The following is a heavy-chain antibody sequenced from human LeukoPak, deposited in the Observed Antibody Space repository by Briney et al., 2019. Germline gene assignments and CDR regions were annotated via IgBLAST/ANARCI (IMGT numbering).Heavy chain of an antibody. D-gene: IGHD6-19*01. J-gene: IGHJ4*02. CDR3: ARDRGVSSGWYKLGY. V-gene: IGHV1-3*01. Sequence: ASVKVSCKASGYTFTSYAMHWVRQAPGQRLEWMGWINAGNGNTKYSQKVQGRVTITRDTSASTAYMELSSLRSEDTAVYYCARDRGVSSGWYKLGYWGQGTLVTVSS. CDR1: GYTFTSYA. CDR2: INAGNGNT.